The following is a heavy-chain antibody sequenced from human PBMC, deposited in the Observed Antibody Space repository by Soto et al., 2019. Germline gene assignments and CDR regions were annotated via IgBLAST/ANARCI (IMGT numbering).Heavy chain of an antibody. CDR1: GGSMTSGDQY. Sequence: SETLSLTCTVTGGSMTSGDQYWTWIRHRPGEGLEWFGYINHRGSLYYNPSLKSRVSMSVDTSKNQFSLSLSFVTAADTAVYYCARELPQRQGRNMDVWGQGTTVTVSS. V-gene: IGHV4-31*03. D-gene: IGHD1-1*01. CDR2: INHRGSL. J-gene: IGHJ6*02. CDR3: ARELPQRQGRNMDV.